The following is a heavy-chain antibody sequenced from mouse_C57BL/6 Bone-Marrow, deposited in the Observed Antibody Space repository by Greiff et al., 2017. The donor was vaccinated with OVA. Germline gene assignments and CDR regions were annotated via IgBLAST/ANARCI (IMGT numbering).Heavy chain of an antibody. D-gene: IGHD1-1*01. CDR1: GYAFSSSW. J-gene: IGHJ1*03. V-gene: IGHV1-82*01. Sequence: VQLVESGPELVKPGASVKISCKASGYAFSSSWMNWVKQRPGKGLEWIGRIYPGDGDTNYNGKFKGKATLTADKSSSTAYMQLSSLTSEDSAVYFCARARYYGSSHWYFDVWGTGTTVTVSS. CDR3: ARARYYGSSHWYFDV. CDR2: IYPGDGDT.